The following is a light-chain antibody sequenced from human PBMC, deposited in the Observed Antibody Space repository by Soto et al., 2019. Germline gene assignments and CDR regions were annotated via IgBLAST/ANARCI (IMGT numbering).Light chain of an antibody. V-gene: IGKV1-9*01. Sequence: DIQLTQSPSFLSASVGDRVTITCRASLGISSFLAWYQQKPGKAPKLLIYAASTLQSGVPSRFSGSGSGTDFTLTISSLQPEDFATYYCQQLSSYPLFGPGTKVDIK. CDR3: QQLSSYPL. J-gene: IGKJ3*01. CDR2: AAS. CDR1: LGISSF.